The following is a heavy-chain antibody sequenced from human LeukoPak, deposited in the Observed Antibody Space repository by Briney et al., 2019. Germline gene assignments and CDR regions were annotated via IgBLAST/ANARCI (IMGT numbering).Heavy chain of an antibody. Sequence: SETLSLTCTVSGGSISNTAYYWGWIRQPPGKGLEWIGNIYYTGSTNYNPSLKSRVTISVDMSKNQFSLKLTSVTAADTAVYYCANSIGKLDFWSGYSSEGLDIWGRGTMVTVSS. CDR3: ANSIGKLDFWSGYSSEGLDI. D-gene: IGHD3-3*01. J-gene: IGHJ3*02. V-gene: IGHV4-39*01. CDR2: IYYTGST. CDR1: GGSISNTAYY.